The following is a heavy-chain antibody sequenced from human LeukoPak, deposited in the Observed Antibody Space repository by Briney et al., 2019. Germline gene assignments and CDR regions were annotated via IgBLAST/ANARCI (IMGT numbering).Heavy chain of an antibody. Sequence: TGGSLRLSCAASGFTFSSYAMSWVRQAPGKGLEWVSAISGSGGSTYYADSVKGRFTISRDNSKNTLYLQMNSLKAEDTAVYYCARFIPGILGIWYYFDYWGQGTLVTVSS. V-gene: IGHV3-23*01. D-gene: IGHD1-14*01. J-gene: IGHJ4*02. CDR3: ARFIPGILGIWYYFDY. CDR1: GFTFSSYA. CDR2: ISGSGGST.